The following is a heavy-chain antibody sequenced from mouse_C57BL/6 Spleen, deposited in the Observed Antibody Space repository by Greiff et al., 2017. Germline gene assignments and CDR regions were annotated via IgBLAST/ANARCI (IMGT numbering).Heavy chain of an antibody. J-gene: IGHJ2*01. D-gene: IGHD2-3*01. V-gene: IGHV5-6*01. Sequence: EVKLQESGGDLVKPGGSLKLSCAASGFTFSSYGMSWVRQTPDKRLEWVATISSGGSYTYYPDSVKGRFTISRDNAKTTLYLQMSSLKSEDTAMYYCARQLIYDGYYDYWGQGTTLTVSS. CDR3: ARQLIYDGYYDY. CDR1: GFTFSSYG. CDR2: ISSGGSYT.